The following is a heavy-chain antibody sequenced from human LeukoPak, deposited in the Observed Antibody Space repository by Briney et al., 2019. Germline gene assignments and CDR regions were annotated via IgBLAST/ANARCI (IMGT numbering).Heavy chain of an antibody. V-gene: IGHV4-30-4*01. J-gene: IGHJ4*02. CDR1: GGSISRPDHY. D-gene: IGHD3-10*01. CDR2: IYDNEKT. Sequence: PSQTLSLTCSVSGGSISRPDHYWSWIRQPPGKGLEWIGFIYDNEKTHYSPSFESRVTISGDTSNNHFSLTLNFVTAADTAIYYCAASQSDYYNLGTYHKIHYWGRGALVTVSS. CDR3: AASQSDYYNLGTYHKIHY.